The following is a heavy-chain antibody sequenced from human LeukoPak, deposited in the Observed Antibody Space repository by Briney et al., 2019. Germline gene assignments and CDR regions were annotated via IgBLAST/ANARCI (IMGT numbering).Heavy chain of an antibody. J-gene: IGHJ5*02. D-gene: IGHD6-19*01. CDR2: MNPNSGNT. V-gene: IGHV1-8*03. CDR1: GYTFTSYD. CDR3: AKDPPPLAVAGIRVWFDP. Sequence: ASVKVSCKASGYTFTSYDINWVRQATGQGLEWMGWMNPNSGNTGYAQKFQGRVTITRNTSISTAYMELSSLRSEDTAVYYCAKDPPPLAVAGIRVWFDPWGQGTLVTVSS.